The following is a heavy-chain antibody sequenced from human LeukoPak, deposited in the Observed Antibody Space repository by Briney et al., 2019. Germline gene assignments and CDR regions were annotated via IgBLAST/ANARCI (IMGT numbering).Heavy chain of an antibody. CDR3: ARANLGYCSSTSCLHHRGYYYYYYMDV. D-gene: IGHD2-2*01. CDR2: INHSGST. V-gene: IGHV4-34*01. J-gene: IGHJ6*03. Sequence: PSETLSLTCAVYGGSFSGYYWSWIRQPPGKGLEWIGEINHSGSTNHNPSLKSRVTISVDTSKNQFSLKLSSVTAADTAVYYCARANLGYCSSTSCLHHRGYYYYYYMDVWGKGTTVTVSS. CDR1: GGSFSGYY.